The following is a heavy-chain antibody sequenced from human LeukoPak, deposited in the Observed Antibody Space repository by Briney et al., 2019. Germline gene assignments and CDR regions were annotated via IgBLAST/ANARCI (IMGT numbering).Heavy chain of an antibody. CDR2: IYHSGST. V-gene: IGHV4-4*02. J-gene: IGHJ4*02. D-gene: IGHD2-15*01. Sequence: PSGTLSLTCAVSGASISSSNWLSWVRPPPGKGLEWIGEIYHSGSTNYNPPLKSRVTISVDNSKNQFSLKMSSMTAADTAVYYCARAGWYTLDNWGQGTLVTVSS. CDR3: ARAGWYTLDN. CDR1: GASISSSNW.